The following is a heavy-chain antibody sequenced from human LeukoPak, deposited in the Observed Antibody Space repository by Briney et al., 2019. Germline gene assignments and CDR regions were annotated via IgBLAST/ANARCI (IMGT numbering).Heavy chain of an antibody. J-gene: IGHJ4*02. D-gene: IGHD1-1*01. V-gene: IGHV4-38-2*02. CDR2: IYHSGST. CDR3: ARTGVGYFFDY. CDR1: GYSISSGYY. Sequence: SETLSLTCTVSGYSISSGYYWGWIRQPPGKGLERIGSIYHSGSTYYNPSLKSRVTISVDTSKNQFSLKLSSVTAADTAVYYCARTGVGYFFDYWGQGTLVTVSS.